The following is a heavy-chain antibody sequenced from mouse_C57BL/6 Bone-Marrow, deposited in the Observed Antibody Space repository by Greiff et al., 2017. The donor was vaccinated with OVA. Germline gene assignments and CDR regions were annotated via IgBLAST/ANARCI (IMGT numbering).Heavy chain of an antibody. D-gene: IGHD2-5*01. CDR3: ASFTYYSNYEDYYAMDY. J-gene: IGHJ4*01. CDR2: INPSSGYT. CDR1: GYTFTSYW. Sequence: QVQLQQSGAELAKPGASVKLSCKASGYTFTSYWMHWVKQRPGQGLEWIGYINPSSGYTKYNQKFKDKATLTADKSSSTAYMQLSSLTYEDSAVYYCASFTYYSNYEDYYAMDYWGQGTSVTVSS. V-gene: IGHV1-7*01.